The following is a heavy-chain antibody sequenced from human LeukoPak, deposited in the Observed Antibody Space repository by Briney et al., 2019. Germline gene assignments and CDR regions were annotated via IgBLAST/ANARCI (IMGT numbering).Heavy chain of an antibody. CDR3: ARDLLPGQSTVTTSYYYYGMDV. D-gene: IGHD4-17*01. J-gene: IGHJ6*02. Sequence: GRSLRLSCAASGFTFSSYGMHWVRQAPGKGLEWVAVIWYDGSNKYYADSVKGRFTISRDNSKNTLYLQMNSLRAEDTAVYYCARDLLPGQSTVTTSYYYYGMDVWGQGTTVTVSS. CDR1: GFTFSSYG. V-gene: IGHV3-33*01. CDR2: IWYDGSNK.